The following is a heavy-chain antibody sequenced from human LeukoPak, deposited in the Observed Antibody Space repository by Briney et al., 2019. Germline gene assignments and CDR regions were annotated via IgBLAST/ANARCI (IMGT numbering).Heavy chain of an antibody. CDR2: IIPIFGTA. Sequence: ASVKVSCKASGGTFSSYAISWVRQAPGQGLEWMGGIIPIFGTANYAQKFQGRVTITTDESTSTAYMELSSLRSEDTAVYYCARGPLAANHAGLRDYWGQGTLVTVSS. V-gene: IGHV1-69*05. CDR1: GGTFSSYA. D-gene: IGHD2-15*01. CDR3: ARGPLAANHAGLRDY. J-gene: IGHJ4*02.